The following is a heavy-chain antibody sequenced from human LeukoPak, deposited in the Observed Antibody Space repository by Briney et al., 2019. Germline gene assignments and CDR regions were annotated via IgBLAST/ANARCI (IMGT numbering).Heavy chain of an antibody. V-gene: IGHV4-39*02. D-gene: IGHD3-10*01. J-gene: IGHJ5*02. CDR3: ARRGPPRTMLRGVKSGWFDP. Sequence: SETLSLTCTVSGGSISSSSSYWGWIRQPPGKGLEWLGSIYYSGSAYYNPSLKSRVTISVDTSKNHFSLKLSSVTAADTAVYYCARRGPPRTMLRGVKSGWFDPWGQGTLVTVSS. CDR2: IYYSGSA. CDR1: GGSISSSSSY.